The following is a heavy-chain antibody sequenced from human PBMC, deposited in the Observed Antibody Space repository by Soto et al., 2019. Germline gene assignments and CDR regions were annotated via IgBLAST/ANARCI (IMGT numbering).Heavy chain of an antibody. Sequence: PGGSLRLSWAASGFTFSSYAMHWVRQAPGKGLEWVAVISYDGSNKYYADSVKGRFTISRDNSKNTLYLQMNSLRAEDTAVYYCAREVGVVVAAKLSYWFDPWGQGTLGTGSS. CDR2: ISYDGSNK. CDR3: AREVGVVVAAKLSYWFDP. CDR1: GFTFSSYA. D-gene: IGHD2-15*01. J-gene: IGHJ5*02. V-gene: IGHV3-30-3*01.